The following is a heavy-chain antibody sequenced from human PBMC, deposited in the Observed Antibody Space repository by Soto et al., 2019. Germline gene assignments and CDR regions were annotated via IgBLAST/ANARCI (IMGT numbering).Heavy chain of an antibody. D-gene: IGHD6-13*01. CDR1: GFTFSSYA. J-gene: IGHJ4*02. CDR2: ISYDGSNK. V-gene: IGHV3-30-3*01. Sequence: GGSLRLSCAASGFTFSSYAMHWVRQAPGKGLEWVAVISYDGSNKYYADSVKGRFTISRDNSKNTLYLQMNRLRAEDTAVYYCARDRFGSSWYYFDYWGQGSLVTVSS. CDR3: ARDRFGSSWYYFDY.